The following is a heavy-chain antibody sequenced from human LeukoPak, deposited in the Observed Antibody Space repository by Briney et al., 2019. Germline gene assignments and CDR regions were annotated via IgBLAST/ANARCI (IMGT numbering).Heavy chain of an antibody. Sequence: GGSLRLSCAASGFTFSSYAMSWVRQAPGKGREWVSAISGSGGSTYYADSVKGRFTISRDNSKNTLYLQMNSLSGEDTAVYYCAKDGQLVLGYYYGMDVWGEGTTVTVSS. D-gene: IGHD6-6*01. CDR2: ISGSGGST. CDR3: AKDGQLVLGYYYGMDV. V-gene: IGHV3-23*01. J-gene: IGHJ6*04. CDR1: GFTFSSYA.